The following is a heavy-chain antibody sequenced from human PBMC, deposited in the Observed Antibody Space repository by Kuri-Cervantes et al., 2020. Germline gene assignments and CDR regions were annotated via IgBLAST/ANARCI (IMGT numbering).Heavy chain of an antibody. CDR2: ISWNSGIT. J-gene: IGHJ3*02. CDR3: ARVSAAGPDAFDI. CDR1: GFIFDDYA. D-gene: IGHD6-13*01. Sequence: SLKISCAASGFIFDDYAMHWVRQAPGKGLEWVSGISWNSGITGYADSVRGRFTISRDNAKNSLYLQMNSLRAEDTAVYYCARVSAAGPDAFDIWGQGTMVTVSS. V-gene: IGHV3-9*01.